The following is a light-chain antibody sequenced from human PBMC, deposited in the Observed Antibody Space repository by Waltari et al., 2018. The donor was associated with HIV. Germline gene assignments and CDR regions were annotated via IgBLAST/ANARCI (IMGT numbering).Light chain of an antibody. J-gene: IGKJ1*01. Sequence: EIVLTHSPGTLSSSPGQRAALSCRASQSVSSNYLARYQQKPDQAPRPLIYGASNRATGSPDRFSGSGSGTDFTLTISRLEPEDFAVYYCQQYGSSPPWTFGQGTKVEAK. CDR3: QQYGSSPPWT. CDR2: GAS. V-gene: IGKV3-20*01. CDR1: QSVSSNY.